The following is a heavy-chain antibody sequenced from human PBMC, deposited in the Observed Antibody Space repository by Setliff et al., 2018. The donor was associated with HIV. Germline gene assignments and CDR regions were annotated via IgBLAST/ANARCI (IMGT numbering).Heavy chain of an antibody. V-gene: IGHV1-69-2*01. Sequence: ASVKVSCKGSGYTFIDYYMHWVQQAPGKGLEWMGRVDPEDGETIYAEKCQGRVTITADTSTDTAYMELNSLRSEDTAVYYCATAKEHWLTEGGFDFWGQGTLVTVSS. CDR1: GYTFIDYY. CDR3: ATAKEHWLTEGGFDF. J-gene: IGHJ4*02. D-gene: IGHD6-19*01. CDR2: VDPEDGET.